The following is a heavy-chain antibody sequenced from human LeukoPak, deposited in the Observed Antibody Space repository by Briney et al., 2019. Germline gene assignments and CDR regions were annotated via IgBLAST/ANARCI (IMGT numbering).Heavy chain of an antibody. CDR2: IGGRGGKT. J-gene: IGHJ6*02. Sequence: PGGSLRLPCAASGFTFSSYAMSWVRQAPWKGLEWVSVIGGRGGKTYYADSVKGRFTISRDNSKNTLYLQMNSLRAEDTAVYYCAKKKAPFVVVPAATGYYYGMDVWGQGTTVTVSS. CDR1: GFTFSSYA. V-gene: IGHV3-23*01. CDR3: AKKKAPFVVVPAATGYYYGMDV. D-gene: IGHD2-2*01.